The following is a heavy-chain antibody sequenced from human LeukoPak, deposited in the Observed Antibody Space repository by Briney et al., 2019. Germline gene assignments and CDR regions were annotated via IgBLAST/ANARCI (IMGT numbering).Heavy chain of an antibody. CDR2: ISGSGGST. V-gene: IGHV3-23*01. CDR1: GFTFSSYA. CDR3: AKDDGDYGVYGMDG. J-gene: IGHJ6*02. Sequence: GGSLRLSCAASGFTFSSYAMSWVRQAPGQGLEWVSAISGSGGSTYYADSVKGRFTMSRDTSKNTLYLQMNSLRSEDTAVYYCAKDDGDYGVYGMDGWGQGTTVTVSS. D-gene: IGHD4-17*01.